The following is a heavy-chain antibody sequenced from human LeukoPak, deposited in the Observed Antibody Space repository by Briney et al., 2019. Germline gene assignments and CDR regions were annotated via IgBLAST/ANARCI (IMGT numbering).Heavy chain of an antibody. CDR2: ISSSSSYI. CDR1: GFTLSSYS. V-gene: IGHV3-21*01. J-gene: IGHJ4*02. CDR3: ARNLHYYDSSGYTG. Sequence: GGSLRLSCAASGFTLSSYSMNWVRQAPGKGLEWVSSISSSSSYIYYADSVKGRFTISRDNAKNSLYLQMNSLRAEDTAVYYCARNLHYYDSSGYTGWGQGTLVTVSS. D-gene: IGHD3-22*01.